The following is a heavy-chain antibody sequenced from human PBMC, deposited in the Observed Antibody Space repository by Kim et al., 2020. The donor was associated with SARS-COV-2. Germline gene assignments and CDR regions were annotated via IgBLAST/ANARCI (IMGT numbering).Heavy chain of an antibody. CDR3: ARDRSSGRDY. D-gene: IGHD6-19*01. Sequence: THSNPSRKSRVTISVDTSTNQFSLKLSSVTAADPAVYYCARDRSSGRDYWGQGTLVTVSS. CDR2: T. J-gene: IGHJ4*02. V-gene: IGHV4-59*01.